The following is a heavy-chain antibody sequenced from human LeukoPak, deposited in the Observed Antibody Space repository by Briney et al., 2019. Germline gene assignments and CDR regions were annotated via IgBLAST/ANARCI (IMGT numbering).Heavy chain of an antibody. J-gene: IGHJ5*02. CDR1: GYSISSGYY. CDR3: ARSSIAARYLFDP. D-gene: IGHD6-6*01. V-gene: IGHV4-38-2*02. CDR2: IYHSGST. Sequence: SETLSLTCTVSGYSISSGYYWGWIRQPPGKGLEWIGSIYHSGSTYYNPSLKSRVTISVDTSKNQFSLKLSSVTAADTAVYYCARSSIAARYLFDPWGQGTLVTVSS.